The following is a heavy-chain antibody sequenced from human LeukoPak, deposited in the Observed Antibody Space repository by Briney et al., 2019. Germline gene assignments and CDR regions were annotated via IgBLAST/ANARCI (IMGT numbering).Heavy chain of an antibody. J-gene: IGHJ4*02. CDR3: ARKGDYVWGSYRYSWYFDY. V-gene: IGHV4-59*01. Sequence: PSETLSLTCTISGGSINTYYWNWIRQPPGKGLEWIGYISYSGSPKYNPSLKSRVTISIDTSRSQFSLKLNSVTAADTAMYYCARKGDYVWGSYRYSWYFDYWGQGTLVTVSS. D-gene: IGHD3-16*02. CDR2: ISYSGSP. CDR1: GGSINTYY.